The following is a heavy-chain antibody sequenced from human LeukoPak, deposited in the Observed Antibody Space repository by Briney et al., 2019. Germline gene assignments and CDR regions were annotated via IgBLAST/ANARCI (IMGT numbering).Heavy chain of an antibody. Sequence: PGGSLRLSCAASGFTFSSDSMNWVRQAPGKGLEWIGSIYYSGSTYYNPSLKSRVTISVDTSKNQFSLKLSSVTAADTAVYYCARHYGPWGQGTLVTVSS. V-gene: IGHV4-39*01. CDR1: GFTFSSDS. CDR3: ARHYGP. CDR2: IYYSGST. D-gene: IGHD3-10*01. J-gene: IGHJ5*02.